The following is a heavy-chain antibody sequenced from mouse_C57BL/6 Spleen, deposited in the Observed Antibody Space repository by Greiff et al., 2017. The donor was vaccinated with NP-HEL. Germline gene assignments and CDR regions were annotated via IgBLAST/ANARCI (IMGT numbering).Heavy chain of an antibody. CDR3: ARSPLYGYDGFAY. Sequence: VQLQQSGPELVKPGASVKISCKASGYTFTDYYMNWVKQSHGKSLEWIGDINPNNGGTSYNQKFKGKATLTVDKSSSTAYMELRSLTSEDSAVYYCARSPLYGYDGFAYWGQGTLVTVSA. V-gene: IGHV1-26*01. J-gene: IGHJ3*01. CDR1: GYTFTDYY. CDR2: INPNNGGT. D-gene: IGHD2-2*01.